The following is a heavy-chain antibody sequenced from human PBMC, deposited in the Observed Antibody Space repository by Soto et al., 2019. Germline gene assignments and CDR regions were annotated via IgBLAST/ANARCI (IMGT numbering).Heavy chain of an antibody. D-gene: IGHD2-2*01. CDR3: AKDSLGGVVPADIRVH. CDR1: GFTFSSYG. V-gene: IGHV3-30*18. J-gene: IGHJ4*02. CDR2: ASNDGSKK. Sequence: PGGSLRLSCAASGFTFSSYGMHWVRQAPGKGLEWVALASNDGSKKYYGDSVKGRFTISRDNSKNTLYLQMNSLRAEDTAVYYCAKDSLGGVVPADIRVHWGQGTLVTVYS.